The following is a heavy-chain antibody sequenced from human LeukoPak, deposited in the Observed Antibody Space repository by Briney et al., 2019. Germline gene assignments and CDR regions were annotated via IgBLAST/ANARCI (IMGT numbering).Heavy chain of an antibody. CDR2: IIPIFGTA. D-gene: IGHD3/OR15-3a*01. J-gene: IGHJ2*01. CDR1: GGTFSSYA. CDR3: ASWTTHGPEGYWYFDL. V-gene: IGHV1-69*13. Sequence: ASVKVSCRASGGTFSSYAISWVRQAPGQGLEWMGGIIPIFGTANYAQKFQGRVTITADESTSTAYMELSSLRSEDTAVYYCASWTTHGPEGYWYFDLLGRGTLVTVSS.